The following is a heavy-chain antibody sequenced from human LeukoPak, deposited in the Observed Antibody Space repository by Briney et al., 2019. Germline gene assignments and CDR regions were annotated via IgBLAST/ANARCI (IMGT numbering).Heavy chain of an antibody. CDR3: ARLNVPDSSVLHHFDH. CDR2: INYSGNT. Sequence: SETLSLTCTVSGGSISHYYWSWIRQPPGKGLEWIAYINYSGNTDCNPSLKSRVTISVDTSKNHFSLKLNSVTAADTAVYYCARLNVPDSSVLHHFDHWGQGTLVTVSS. D-gene: IGHD6-13*01. J-gene: IGHJ4*02. CDR1: GGSISHYY. V-gene: IGHV4-59*08.